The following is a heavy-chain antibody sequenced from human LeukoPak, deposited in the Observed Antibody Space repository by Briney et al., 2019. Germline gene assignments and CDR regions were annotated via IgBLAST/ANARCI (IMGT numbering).Heavy chain of an antibody. CDR1: GGSMSRYY. J-gene: IGHJ4*02. Sequence: PSETLSLTCTVSGGSMSRYYWSWIRQPPGKGLEWFGYVYDSGTTNYNPSLKSRVTISVDTSKNQFSLKLSSVTAADTAVYYCARRGGSHYGDYHHYFDYWGQGTLVTVSS. V-gene: IGHV4-59*01. CDR3: ARRGGSHYGDYHHYFDY. D-gene: IGHD4-17*01. CDR2: VYDSGTT.